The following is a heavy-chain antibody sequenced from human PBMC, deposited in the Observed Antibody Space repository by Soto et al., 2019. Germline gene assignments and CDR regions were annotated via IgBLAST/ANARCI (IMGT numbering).Heavy chain of an antibody. Sequence: SVKVSCKASGRTFSSHAISWVQQAPGQGLEWRGGIIPIFGTANYAQKFQGRVTITADESTSTAYMELSSLRSEDTAVYYCARDSSYYDSSGYLFWFYPWGQGTLVTVSS. J-gene: IGHJ5*02. D-gene: IGHD3-22*01. CDR3: ARDSSYYDSSGYLFWFYP. V-gene: IGHV1-69*13. CDR1: GRTFSSHA. CDR2: IIPIFGTA.